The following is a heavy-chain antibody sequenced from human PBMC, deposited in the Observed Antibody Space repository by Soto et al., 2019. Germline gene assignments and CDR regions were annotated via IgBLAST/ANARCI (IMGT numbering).Heavy chain of an antibody. Sequence: QVQLVQSGAEVKKPGSSVKVSCKASGGTFSSYAISWVRQAPGQGLEWMGGIIPIFGTANYAQKFQGRVTITADESTSTAYMKLSSLRSEDTAVYYCARALTRYYDSSGYLGYWGQGTLVTVSS. J-gene: IGHJ4*02. D-gene: IGHD3-22*01. CDR2: IIPIFGTA. CDR3: ARALTRYYDSSGYLGY. CDR1: GGTFSSYA. V-gene: IGHV1-69*01.